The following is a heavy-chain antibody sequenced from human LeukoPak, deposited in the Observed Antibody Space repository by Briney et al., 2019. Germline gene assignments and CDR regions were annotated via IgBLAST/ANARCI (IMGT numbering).Heavy chain of an antibody. CDR3: AKAPDTAMVTSFDY. V-gene: IGHV3-23*01. CDR1: GGSISSSSYS. J-gene: IGHJ4*02. Sequence: ASETLSLTCTVSGGSISSSSYSWGWIRQPPGKGLEWVSAISGSGGSTYYADSVKGRFTISRDNSKNTLYLQMNSLRAEDTAVYYCAKAPDTAMVTSFDYWGQGTLVTVSS. CDR2: ISGSGGST. D-gene: IGHD5-18*01.